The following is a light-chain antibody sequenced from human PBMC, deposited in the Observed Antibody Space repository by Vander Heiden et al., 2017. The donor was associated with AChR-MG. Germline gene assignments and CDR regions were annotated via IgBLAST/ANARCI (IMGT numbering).Light chain of an antibody. V-gene: IGKV3-15*01. J-gene: IGKJ1*01. Sequence: EIVMTQSPATVSVSPGERATLSCRASQSVSSNLGWYQQKPGQAPRLLIYGASTRATGIPARFSGSGSGTEFTLTISSLQSEDFAVYYCQQYDNWPLWTFGQGTKVEIK. CDR2: GAS. CDR1: QSVSSN. CDR3: QQYDNWPLWT.